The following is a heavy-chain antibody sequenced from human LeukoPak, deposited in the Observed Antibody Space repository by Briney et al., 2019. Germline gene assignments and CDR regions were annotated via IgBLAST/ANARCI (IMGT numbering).Heavy chain of an antibody. J-gene: IGHJ4*02. D-gene: IGHD2-2*01. Sequence: AGGSLRLSCAASGFTFSTYAMNWVRQAPGEGLKWVSCITGDSAYIYCADSVKGRFTISRDNAKNSLYLQMNSLRAEDTAVYYCARYGVSSSTSYIDFWGQGTLVTVSS. CDR3: ARYGVSSSTSYIDF. CDR1: GFTFSTYA. V-gene: IGHV3-21*01. CDR2: ITGDSAYI.